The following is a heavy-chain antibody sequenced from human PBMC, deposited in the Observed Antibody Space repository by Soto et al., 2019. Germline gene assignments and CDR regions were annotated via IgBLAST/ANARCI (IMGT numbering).Heavy chain of an antibody. J-gene: IGHJ6*02. CDR2: ISSDSRYI. Sequence: PGGSLRLSCAASGFTLSNYAVNWVRQAPGKGLEWVSYISSDSRYIYHGDSVKGRFTISRDNARNSVYLQMNSLRDEDTAVYYCARIKLVDFFFINVDVYDMDVWGQGTPVTVS. CDR1: GFTLSNYA. V-gene: IGHV3-48*02. D-gene: IGHD2-15*01. CDR3: ARIKLVDFFFINVDVYDMDV.